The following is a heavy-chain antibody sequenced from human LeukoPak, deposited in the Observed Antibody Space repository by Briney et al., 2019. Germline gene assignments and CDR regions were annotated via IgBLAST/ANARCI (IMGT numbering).Heavy chain of an antibody. V-gene: IGHV4-39*07. CDR2: ISYSGKT. J-gene: IGHJ4*02. Sequence: SETLSLTCTVSGGSISSTTYYWGWIRQPPGKGLEWIGSISYSGKTYYNPSLKSRVTVSLDKSKNQLSLNLTSVTAADTAVYYCSRENGAFSPFDYWGQGTLVTVPS. CDR3: SRENGAFSPFDY. D-gene: IGHD2-8*01. CDR1: GGSISSTTYY.